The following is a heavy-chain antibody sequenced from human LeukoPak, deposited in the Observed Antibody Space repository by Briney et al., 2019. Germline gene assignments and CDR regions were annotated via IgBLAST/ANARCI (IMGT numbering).Heavy chain of an antibody. J-gene: IGHJ4*02. CDR3: AREALRYYTNGVCPADY. CDR1: GFTFSSYG. D-gene: IGHD2-8*01. Sequence: PGGSLRLSCAASGFTFSSYGMHWVRQAPGTGLEWVAVIWYDGSNKYYADSVKGRFTICRDNSKNTLYLQMNSLGAEDTAVYYCAREALRYYTNGVCPADYWGQGTLVTVSS. CDR2: IWYDGSNK. V-gene: IGHV3-33*01.